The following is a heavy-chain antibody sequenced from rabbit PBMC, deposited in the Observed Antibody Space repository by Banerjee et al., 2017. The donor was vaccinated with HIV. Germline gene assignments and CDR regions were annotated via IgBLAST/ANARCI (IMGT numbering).Heavy chain of an antibody. CDR2: INTGDGST. D-gene: IGHD2-1*01. CDR1: GFDFSSYYM. V-gene: IGHV1S45*01. CDR3: ARGWITMTMNL. Sequence: QEQLEESAGGLVNPGGSLKLSCKASGFDFSSYYMSWVRQAPGKGLEWIGCINTGDGSTYYASWAKGRFTISKTSSTTVTLQMTSLTAADTATYFCARGWITMTMNLWGPGTLVTVS. J-gene: IGHJ4*01.